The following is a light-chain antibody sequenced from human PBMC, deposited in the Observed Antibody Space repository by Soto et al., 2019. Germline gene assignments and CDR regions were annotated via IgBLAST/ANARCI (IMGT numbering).Light chain of an antibody. Sequence: QSVLTQPPSASGTPGQRVTISCSGSRASIGSNTVTWYQHLPGAAPKLLVYNNNQRPSGVPDRFSGSKSDTSASLAISGLQTGDEADYYCGTWDSSLSAYVFGTGTKLTVL. CDR2: NNN. CDR1: RASIGSNT. J-gene: IGLJ1*01. V-gene: IGLV1-44*01. CDR3: GTWDSSLSAYV.